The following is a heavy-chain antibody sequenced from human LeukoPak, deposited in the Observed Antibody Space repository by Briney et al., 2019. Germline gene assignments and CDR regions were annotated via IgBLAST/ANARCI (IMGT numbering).Heavy chain of an antibody. CDR1: GYTFTGYY. CDR3: AREGNYYSYGMDV. V-gene: IGHV1-2*02. Sequence: GASVKVSCKASGYTFTGYYMHWVRQAPGQGLEWMGWINPNSGGTNYAQKFQGRVTMTRDTYIRTAYMELSRPRSDDTAVYYCAREGNYYSYGMDVWGQGTTVTVSS. J-gene: IGHJ6*02. CDR2: INPNSGGT.